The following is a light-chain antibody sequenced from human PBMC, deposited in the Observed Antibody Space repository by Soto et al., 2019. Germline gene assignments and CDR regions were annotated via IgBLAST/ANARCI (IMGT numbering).Light chain of an antibody. V-gene: IGKV3-20*01. CDR3: QQYGSTPLT. J-gene: IGKJ1*01. CDR1: QSVRSTY. CDR2: GAT. Sequence: EIVLTQSPGTLSLSPGERTTLSCRASQSVRSTYLAWYQQRPGQAPRLLIYGATSRATGIPDRFQGSGSGTDFTLTISRLEPKDFAVYFCQQYGSTPLTLGQGTKVEIK.